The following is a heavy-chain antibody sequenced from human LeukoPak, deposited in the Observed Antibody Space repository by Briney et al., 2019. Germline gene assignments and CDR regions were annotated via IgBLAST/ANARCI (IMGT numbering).Heavy chain of an antibody. V-gene: IGHV1-69*06. Sequence: ASVKVSCKASGGTFSSYAISWARQAPGQGLEWMGGIIPIFGTANYAQKFQGRVTITADKSTSTAYMELSSLRSEDTAVYYCARGVWASGIPGYWGQGTLVTVSS. D-gene: IGHD2-21*01. CDR3: ARGVWASGIPGY. J-gene: IGHJ4*02. CDR1: GGTFSSYA. CDR2: IIPIFGTA.